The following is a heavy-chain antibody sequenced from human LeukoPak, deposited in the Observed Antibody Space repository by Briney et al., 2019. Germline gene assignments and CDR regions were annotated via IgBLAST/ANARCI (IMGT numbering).Heavy chain of an antibody. V-gene: IGHV3-33*01. CDR1: GFTFSSYG. CDR3: ARDFDTSVANFQH. Sequence: RPGGSLRLSCAASGFTFSSYGMHWVRQAPGKGLEWVAVIWYDGSNKYYADSVKGRFTISRGNSKNTLYLQMNSLRAEDTAVYYCARDFDTSVANFQHWGQGTLVTVSS. CDR2: IWYDGSNK. D-gene: IGHD3-22*01. J-gene: IGHJ1*01.